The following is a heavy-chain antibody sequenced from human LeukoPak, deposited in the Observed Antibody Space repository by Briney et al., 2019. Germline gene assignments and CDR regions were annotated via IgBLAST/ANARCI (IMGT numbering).Heavy chain of an antibody. Sequence: ASVKVSCEASGYTFTSYYMHWVRQAPGQGLEWMGIINPSGGSTSYAQKFQGRVTMTRDTSTSTVYMELSSLRSEDTAVYYCARDPAYYYDSSGYPRGEYFDYWGQGTLVTVSS. CDR3: ARDPAYYYDSSGYPRGEYFDY. CDR2: INPSGGST. J-gene: IGHJ4*02. V-gene: IGHV1-46*01. CDR1: GYTFTSYY. D-gene: IGHD3-22*01.